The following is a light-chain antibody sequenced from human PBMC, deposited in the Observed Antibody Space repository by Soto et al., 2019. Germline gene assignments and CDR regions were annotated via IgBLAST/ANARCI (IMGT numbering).Light chain of an antibody. V-gene: IGLV2-14*01. Sequence: SVLIQPAPVSGSPGQSITISCTGTSRDVGGSNYVSWYQHHPHRAPKLLIYEVSYRPSGVSSRFSGSKSGNTASLTISGLQAEDEADYYCSSYTSSNTLEVFGVGTKVTVL. CDR1: SRDVGGSNY. CDR3: SSYTSSNTLEV. CDR2: EVS. J-gene: IGLJ1*01.